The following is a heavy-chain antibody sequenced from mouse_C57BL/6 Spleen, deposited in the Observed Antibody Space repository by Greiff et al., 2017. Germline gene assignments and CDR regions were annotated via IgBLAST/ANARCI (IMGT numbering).Heavy chain of an antibody. J-gene: IGHJ4*01. V-gene: IGHV1-76*01. Sequence: VQLQQSGAELVRPGASVKLSCKASGYTFTDYYINWVKQRPGQGLEWIARIYPGSGNTYYNEKFKGKATLTAEKSSSTAYMQLSSLTSEDSAVYFCLTGTGAMDYWGQGTSVTVSS. CDR2: IYPGSGNT. D-gene: IGHD4-1*01. CDR1: GYTFTDYY. CDR3: LTGTGAMDY.